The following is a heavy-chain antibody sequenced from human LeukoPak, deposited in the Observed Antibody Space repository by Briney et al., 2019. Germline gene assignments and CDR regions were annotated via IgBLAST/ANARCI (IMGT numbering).Heavy chain of an antibody. D-gene: IGHD4-23*01. CDR1: GYTFTTYD. CDR2: MNPNSGNT. J-gene: IGHJ5*02. CDR3: ARGPNKSDGGNSGSAWFDP. Sequence: ASVKVSCKASGYTFTTYDINWLRQATGQGLEWMGWMNPNSGNTGYAQKFQGRVTMTRNTSISTAYMELSSLRSEDTAVYYCARGPNKSDGGNSGSAWFDPWGQGTLVTVSS. V-gene: IGHV1-8*01.